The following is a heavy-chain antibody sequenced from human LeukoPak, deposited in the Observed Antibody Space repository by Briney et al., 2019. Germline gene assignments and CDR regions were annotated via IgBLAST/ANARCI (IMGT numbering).Heavy chain of an antibody. CDR2: IYYSGST. D-gene: IGHD3-22*01. Sequence: SETLSLTCTVSGGSISSGGYYWSWIRQHPGKGLEWIGYIYYSGSTYYNPSLKSRVTISVDTSKNQFSLKLSSVTAAVTAVYYRARDISGYWYFDYWGQETLVTVSS. CDR1: GGSISSGGYY. V-gene: IGHV4-31*03. J-gene: IGHJ4*02. CDR3: ARDISGYWYFDY.